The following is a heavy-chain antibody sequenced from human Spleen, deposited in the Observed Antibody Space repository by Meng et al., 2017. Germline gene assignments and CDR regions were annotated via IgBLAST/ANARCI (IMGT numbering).Heavy chain of an antibody. CDR1: GYSFTSYW. V-gene: IGHV5-51*01. CDR2: IYPGDSDT. CDR3: ARLMGGYSTSYNY. Sequence: GGSLRLSCRGFGYSFTSYWIGWVRQMPGKGLEWMGIIYPGDSDTRYSPSFRGEVTISADKSTSTAYLQWSSLKASDTAIYYCARLMGGYSTSYNYWGQGTLVTVSS. D-gene: IGHD6-13*01. J-gene: IGHJ4*02.